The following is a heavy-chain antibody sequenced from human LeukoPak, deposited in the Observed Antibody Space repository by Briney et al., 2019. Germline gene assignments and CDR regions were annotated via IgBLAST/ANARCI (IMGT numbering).Heavy chain of an antibody. Sequence: PGGSLRLSCAASGFTFSSYWMHWVRQAPGKGLVWVSRINSDGSSTSYADSVKGRFTISRDNAKNTLYLQMNSLRAEDTAIYYSAKLLPFLHFDYWGQGTLVTVSS. CDR2: INSDGSST. CDR1: GFTFSSYW. CDR3: AKLLPFLHFDY. V-gene: IGHV3-74*01. J-gene: IGHJ4*02. D-gene: IGHD2-15*01.